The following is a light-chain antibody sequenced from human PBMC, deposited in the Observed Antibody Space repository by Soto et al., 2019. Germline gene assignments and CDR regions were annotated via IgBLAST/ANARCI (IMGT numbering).Light chain of an antibody. V-gene: IGKV2-30*01. J-gene: IGKJ3*01. Sequence: DVVLTQSPLSLPVTLGQSASISCKSSQSLVYSDGNTYLTWFHQRPGQSPRRLLYEVSKRDSGVPDRFSGSGSDTDFTLKISRVEPDDVGFYYCMQGIHWPPTFGPGTKLEIK. CDR1: QSLVYSDGNTY. CDR3: MQGIHWPPT. CDR2: EVS.